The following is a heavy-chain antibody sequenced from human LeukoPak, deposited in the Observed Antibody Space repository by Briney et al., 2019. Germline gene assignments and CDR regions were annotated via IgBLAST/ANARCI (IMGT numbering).Heavy chain of an antibody. J-gene: IGHJ4*02. Sequence: SQTLSLTCAISGDSLSSNRASWTWIRQSPSRGLEWLGRTYYRSKWYNDYAVSLKSRISINPDTSKNQFSLQLNSVTPEDTAVYYCSRSGGASDCDYWGQGTLVTVSS. D-gene: IGHD4-23*01. CDR1: GDSLSSNRAS. CDR2: TYYRSKWYN. CDR3: SRSGGASDCDY. V-gene: IGHV6-1*01.